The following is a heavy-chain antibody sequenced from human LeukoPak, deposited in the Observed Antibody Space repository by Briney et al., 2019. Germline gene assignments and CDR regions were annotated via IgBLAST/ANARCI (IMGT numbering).Heavy chain of an antibody. CDR2: INHSGST. CDR1: GGSFSGYY. D-gene: IGHD3-10*01. CDR3: ARGRKSITTAGGYFDL. J-gene: IGHJ2*01. Sequence: SETLSLTCAVYGGSFSGYYWSWIRQPPGKGLEWIGEINHSGSTNYNPSLKSRVTISVDTSKNQFSLKPSSVTAADTAVYYCARGRKSITTAGGYFDLWGRGTLVTVSS. V-gene: IGHV4-34*01.